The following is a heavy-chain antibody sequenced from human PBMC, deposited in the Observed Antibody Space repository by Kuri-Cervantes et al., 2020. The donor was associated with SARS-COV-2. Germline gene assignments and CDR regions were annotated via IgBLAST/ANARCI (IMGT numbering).Heavy chain of an antibody. CDR2: ISSSSSYI. J-gene: IGHJ6*03. CDR1: GFTFSDYY. V-gene: IGHV3-11*06. Sequence: GESLKISCAASGFTFSDYYMSWIRQAPGKGLEWVSYISSSSSYIYYADSVKGRFTISRDNAKNSLYLQMNSLRAEDTAVYYCARAFIHYYYYMDVWGKGTTVTVSS. D-gene: IGHD3-16*02. CDR3: ARAFIHYYYYMDV.